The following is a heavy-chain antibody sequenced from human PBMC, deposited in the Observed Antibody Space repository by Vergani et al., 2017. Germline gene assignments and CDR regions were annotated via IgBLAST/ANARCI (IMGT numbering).Heavy chain of an antibody. CDR3: ARARLPGGSGRNYYMDV. CDR2: INHSGST. V-gene: IGHV4-61*02. D-gene: IGHD3-10*01. J-gene: IGHJ6*03. CDR1: GGSISSGSYY. Sequence: QVQLQESGPGLVKPSQTLSLTCTVSGGSISSGSYYWSWIRQPAGKGLEWIGEINHSGSTNYNPSLKSRVTIPVDTSKNQFSLKLSSVTAADTAVYYCARARLPGGSGRNYYMDVWGKGTTVTVSS.